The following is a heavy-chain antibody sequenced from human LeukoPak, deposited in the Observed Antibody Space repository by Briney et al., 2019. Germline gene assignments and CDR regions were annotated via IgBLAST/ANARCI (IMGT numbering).Heavy chain of an antibody. Sequence: SETLSLTCTVSGGSITSYHWNWVRQPPGKGLEWIGYIYYSGNSNYNPSLKSRVTISVDTSKNHFSLKLSSVTAADTAVYYCAGWNTDFWSSYYYGMDVWGQGTTVTVSS. V-gene: IGHV4-59*01. CDR1: GGSITSYH. CDR2: IYYSGNS. CDR3: AGWNTDFWSSYYYGMDV. D-gene: IGHD3-3*01. J-gene: IGHJ6*02.